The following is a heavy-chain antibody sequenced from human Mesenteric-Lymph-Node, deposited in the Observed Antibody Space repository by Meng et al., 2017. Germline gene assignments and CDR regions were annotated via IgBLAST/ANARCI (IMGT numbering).Heavy chain of an antibody. J-gene: IGHJ6*02. V-gene: IGHV3-7*03. CDR2: IKQDGSEK. CDR3: ASSTPRYYYYYGMDV. Sequence: GESLKISWAASGFTFSSYWMSWVRQAPGKGLEWVANIKQDGSEKYYVDSVKGRFTISRDNSKNTLYLQMNSLRAEDTAVYYCASSTPRYYYYYGMDVWARGPRSPSP. CDR1: GFTFSSYW.